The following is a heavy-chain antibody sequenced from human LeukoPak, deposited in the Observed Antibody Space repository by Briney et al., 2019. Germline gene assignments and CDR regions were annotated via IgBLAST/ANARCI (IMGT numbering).Heavy chain of an antibody. CDR3: ARGEKRQNWFDP. Sequence: KPSETLSLTCTVSGGSISSYYWSWIRQPPGKGLEWIGYIYYSGSTYYNPSLKSRVTISVDTSKNQFSLKLSSVTAADTAVYYCARGEKRQNWFDPWGQGTLVTVSS. J-gene: IGHJ5*02. V-gene: IGHV4-59*12. CDR2: IYYSGST. CDR1: GGSISSYY.